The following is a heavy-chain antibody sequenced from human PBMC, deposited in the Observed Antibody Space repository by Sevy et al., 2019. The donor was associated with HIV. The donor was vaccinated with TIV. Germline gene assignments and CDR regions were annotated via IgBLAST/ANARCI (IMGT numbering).Heavy chain of an antibody. CDR2: IRNKPDGGTA. J-gene: IGHJ6*02. Sequence: GESLKISCAASGFTFRNAWMNWVRQVPGKRLEWVGRIRNKPDGGTADYAAPVKGRFTISRDDSRSTLYLQMNSLRIEDIAVDYCATDIVVQSGYRYDFSRINPDFSHNSGADVWGQGTTVTVSS. V-gene: IGHV3-15*01. CDR3: ATDIVVQSGYRYDFSRINPDFSHNSGADV. CDR1: GFTFRNAW. D-gene: IGHD5-18*01.